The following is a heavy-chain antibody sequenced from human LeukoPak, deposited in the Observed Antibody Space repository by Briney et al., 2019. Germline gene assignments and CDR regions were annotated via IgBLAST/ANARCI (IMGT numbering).Heavy chain of an antibody. V-gene: IGHV3-21*01. J-gene: IGHJ1*01. CDR3: AREAITMTLLEYFQH. Sequence: PGGSLRLSCAASGFTFSSYSMNWVRQAPGKGLEWVSSISSSSYIYYADSVKGRFTISRDNAKNSLFLQMNSLRPEDTAVYYCAREAITMTLLEYFQHWGQGTLVTVSS. CDR2: ISSSSYI. CDR1: GFTFSSYS. D-gene: IGHD3-22*01.